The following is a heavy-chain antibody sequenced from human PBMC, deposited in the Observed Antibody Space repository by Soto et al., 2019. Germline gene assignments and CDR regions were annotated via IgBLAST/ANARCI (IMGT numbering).Heavy chain of an antibody. Sequence: QVQLVQSGAEVKKPGSSVKVSCKASGGTFRSYAISWVRQAPGQGLEWMGGIIPIFGTSNYAQKFQGRVTITADESTTTAYMELSSLRSEDTAVYYGASNNRGRYHFDYWGQGTLVSVSS. J-gene: IGHJ4*02. CDR3: ASNNRGRYHFDY. CDR2: IIPIFGTS. D-gene: IGHD3-16*02. V-gene: IGHV1-69*01. CDR1: GGTFRSYA.